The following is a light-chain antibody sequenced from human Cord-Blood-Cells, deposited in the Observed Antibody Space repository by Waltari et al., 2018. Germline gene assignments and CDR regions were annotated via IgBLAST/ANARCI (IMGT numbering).Light chain of an antibody. Sequence: VVMNQSPDSLAVSLGERATILCKSSQSVLYISNNKHYLAWYQQKPGQPPKLLIYWASTRESGVPDRFSGSGSGTEFTLTISSLQAEDVAVYYCQQYYSTPYTFGQGTKLEIK. CDR3: QQYYSTPYT. J-gene: IGKJ2*01. CDR2: WAS. CDR1: QSVLYISNNKHY. V-gene: IGKV4-1*01.